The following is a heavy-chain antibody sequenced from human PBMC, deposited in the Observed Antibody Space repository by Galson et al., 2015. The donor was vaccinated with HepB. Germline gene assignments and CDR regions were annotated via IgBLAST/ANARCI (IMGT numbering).Heavy chain of an antibody. CDR1: GFTFSSYA. CDR3: ARTTITDAFDI. J-gene: IGHJ3*02. Sequence: SLRLSCAASGFTFSSYAMHWVRQAPGKGLEWVSYISSSSSYTNYADSVKGRFTISRDNAKNSLYLQMNSLRAEDTAVYYCARTTITDAFDIWGQGTMVTVSS. V-gene: IGHV3-21*05. D-gene: IGHD3-9*01. CDR2: ISSSSSYT.